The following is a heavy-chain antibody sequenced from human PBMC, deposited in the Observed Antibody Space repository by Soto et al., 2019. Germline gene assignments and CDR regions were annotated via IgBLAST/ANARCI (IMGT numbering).Heavy chain of an antibody. D-gene: IGHD2-15*01. CDR1: GGTISTNV. J-gene: IGHJ4*02. Sequence: QVQLMQSGAEVKKPGSSVKVSCKASGGTISTNVISWVRQAPGQGLEWRGGIMPIFAAPNNAQKFQGRLTITADTSTTTVYMELSSLTSEDTAVYFCATGARYCSGGSCYPDDWGQGTLVIVSS. CDR2: IMPIFAAP. CDR3: ATGARYCSGGSCYPDD. V-gene: IGHV1-69*06.